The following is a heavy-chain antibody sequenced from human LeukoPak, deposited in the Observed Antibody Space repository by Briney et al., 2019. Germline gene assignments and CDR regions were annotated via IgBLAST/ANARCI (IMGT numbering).Heavy chain of an antibody. V-gene: IGHV3-23*05. CDR3: AKGSAGGRPYYFDY. CDR1: GFTFSSYA. D-gene: IGHD6-13*01. CDR2: IDSSGSYT. J-gene: IGHJ4*02. Sequence: GGSLRLSCAVSGFTFSSYAMSWVHQAPGKGLEWVSAIDSSGSYTWYDDSVKGRFTISRDNSKNTLYLQMNSLRAEDTAVHYCAKGSAGGRPYYFDYWGQGTLVPVSS.